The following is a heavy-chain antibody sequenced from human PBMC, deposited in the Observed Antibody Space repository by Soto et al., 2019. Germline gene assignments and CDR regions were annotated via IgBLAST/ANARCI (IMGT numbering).Heavy chain of an antibody. V-gene: IGHV4-34*01. CDR3: ARGLSRCSGSYYT. D-gene: IGHD3-10*02. J-gene: IGHJ5*02. CDR1: GGSFSGYY. Sequence: QVQLQQWGAGLLKPSETLSLTCAVYGGSFSGYYWSWIRQPPGKGLEWIGEINHSGSTNYNPSLKSRVTISVDTSKNQFSLKLSSVTAADTAVYYCARGLSRCSGSYYTWGQGTLVTVSS. CDR2: INHSGST.